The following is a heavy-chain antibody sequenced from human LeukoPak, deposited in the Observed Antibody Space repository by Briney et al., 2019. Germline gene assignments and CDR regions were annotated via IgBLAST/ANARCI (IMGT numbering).Heavy chain of an antibody. CDR2: IYYTGNT. CDR1: GGSISNYY. D-gene: IGHD2-8*01. V-gene: IGHV4-59*01. Sequence: SETLSLTCTVSGGSISNYYWSWIRQPPGKGLEWIGYIYYTGNTNYNPSLKSRVTTSVDTSKNQFSLKLSSVTAAVTAVYYCARGTDRMGYFFDYWGQGTLVTVSS. CDR3: ARGTDRMGYFFDY. J-gene: IGHJ4*02.